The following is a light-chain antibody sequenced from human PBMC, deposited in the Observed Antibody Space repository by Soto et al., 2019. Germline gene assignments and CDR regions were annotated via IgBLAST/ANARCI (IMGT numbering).Light chain of an antibody. CDR1: QRVSSSR. CDR2: GAP. J-gene: IGKJ3*01. Sequence: EIVLTQSPGTLCLSPGERATLSCRASQRVSSSRLAWYRQRPDQAPTLLIYGAPSRATGIPDRFRGGGSGTDLTLTISGVEHEDFAVYYCQHYGSSPPLFTFGPGTKVDIK. CDR3: QHYGSSPPLFT. V-gene: IGKV3-20*01.